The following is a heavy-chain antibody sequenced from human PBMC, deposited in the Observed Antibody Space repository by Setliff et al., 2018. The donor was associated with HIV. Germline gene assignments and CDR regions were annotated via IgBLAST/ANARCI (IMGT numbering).Heavy chain of an antibody. CDR1: SLTSGYY. J-gene: IGHJ5*02. CDR3: ARGGTSSNWFGP. V-gene: IGHV4-38-2*02. CDR2: IHDSGST. Sequence: SLTSGYYWGWIRQPPGKGLEWIGSIHDSGSTYYNPSLKSRATISLDTSKNQFSLKLTSVTAADTAVYYCARGGTSSNWFGPWGQGTLVTVSS. D-gene: IGHD2-2*01.